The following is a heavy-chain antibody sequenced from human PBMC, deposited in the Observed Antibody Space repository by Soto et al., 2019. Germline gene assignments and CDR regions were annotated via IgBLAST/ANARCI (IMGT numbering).Heavy chain of an antibody. J-gene: IGHJ4*02. CDR1: ESTSITYW. V-gene: IGHV3-74*01. Sequence: GALRLSGPPSESTSITYWVHGVPKPPGKGLVWVSRINSDGSSTSYADSVKGRFTISRDNAKNTLYPQMNSLRAEDTAVYYCARDSANGVCYFWGQGTLVTVSS. CDR3: ARDSANGVCYF. CDR2: INSDGSST. D-gene: IGHD2-8*01.